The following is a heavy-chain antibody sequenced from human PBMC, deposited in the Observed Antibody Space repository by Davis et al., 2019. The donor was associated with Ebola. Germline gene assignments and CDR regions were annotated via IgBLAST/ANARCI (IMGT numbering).Heavy chain of an antibody. CDR3: ARVNENCSGGSCYSFGMDV. J-gene: IGHJ6*02. V-gene: IGHV4-59*01. CDR1: GGSISSYY. CDR2: IYYSGST. D-gene: IGHD2-15*01. Sequence: MPSETLSLTCTVSGGSISSYYWSWIRQPPGKGLEWIGYIYYSGSTNYNPSLKSRVTISVDTSKNQFSLKLSSVTAADTAVYYCARVNENCSGGSCYSFGMDVWGQGTTVTVSS.